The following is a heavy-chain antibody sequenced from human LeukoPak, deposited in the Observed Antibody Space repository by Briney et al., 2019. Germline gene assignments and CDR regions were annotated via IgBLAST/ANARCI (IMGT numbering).Heavy chain of an antibody. CDR1: GFSFSTST. CDR2: IGKTSRDM. Sequence: PGGSLRLSCAASGFSFSTSTMNWVRQAPGKGLEWISSIGKTSRDMYYADSVRGRFTISRDNAKNSLFLLMSSLRVEDTSVYYCVRGDNRDYWGQGTLVTVSS. CDR3: VRGDNRDY. V-gene: IGHV3-21*01. J-gene: IGHJ4*02. D-gene: IGHD1-14*01.